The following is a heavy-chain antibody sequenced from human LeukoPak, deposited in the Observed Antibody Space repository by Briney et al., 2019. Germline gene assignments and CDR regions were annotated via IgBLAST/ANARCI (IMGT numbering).Heavy chain of an antibody. D-gene: IGHD6-13*01. J-gene: IGHJ6*02. V-gene: IGHV3-74*01. CDR2: IASDGSST. CDR3: ARAAYSSTWFTSYYYYGMDV. Sequence: GSLRLSCAASGFTFSSYWMNWVRQAPGKGLVWVSRIASDGSSTTYADSVKGRFTISRDNSKNTLSLQMNSLRAEDTAVYYCARAAYSSTWFTSYYYYGMDVWGQGTTVTVSS. CDR1: GFTFSSYW.